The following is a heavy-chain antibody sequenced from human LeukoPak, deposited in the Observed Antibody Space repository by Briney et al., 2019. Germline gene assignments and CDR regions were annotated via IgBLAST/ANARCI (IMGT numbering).Heavy chain of an antibody. D-gene: IGHD6-19*01. CDR3: ARDFFPVAGNEYYFDY. J-gene: IGHJ4*02. CDR1: GYTFTSYY. Sequence: GASVKVSCKASGYTFTSYYMHWVRQAPGQGLEWMGIINPSGGSTSYAQKFQGRVTITRDTSASTAYMELSSLRSEDTAVYYCARDFFPVAGNEYYFDYWGQGTLVTVSS. CDR2: INPSGGST. V-gene: IGHV1-46*01.